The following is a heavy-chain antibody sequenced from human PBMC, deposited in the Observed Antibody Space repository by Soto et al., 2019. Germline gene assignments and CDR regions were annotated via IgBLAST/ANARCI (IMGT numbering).Heavy chain of an antibody. CDR1: VYSFTNFW. CDR3: ARQTGTTWGYSSSWANFDY. Sequence: PGESLKISCKGFVYSFTNFWIAWVRQMPGKGLEWMAIIYPGDSDTRYSPSFQGQVTISADKSISTAYLQWSSLKASDTAMYYCARQTGTTWGYSSSWANFDYWGQGTPVTVPQ. CDR2: IYPGDSDT. D-gene: IGHD6-13*01. V-gene: IGHV5-51*01. J-gene: IGHJ4*02.